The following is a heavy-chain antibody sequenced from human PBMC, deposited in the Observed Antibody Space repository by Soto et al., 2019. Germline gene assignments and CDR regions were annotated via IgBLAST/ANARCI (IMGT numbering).Heavy chain of an antibody. CDR3: ARVVKAGDYGDYGRYYFDY. J-gene: IGHJ4*01. D-gene: IGHD4-17*01. CDR1: GYTFTTYG. V-gene: IGHV1-18*04. Sequence: QVQLVQSGAEVKKPGASVKVSCKASGYTFTTYGITWVRQAPGQGLEWMGLISAYSGNTNYAQKLQGRLTGTTDTSTNTAYMDLRSLRSDDTAVYYCARVVKAGDYGDYGRYYFDYWGHGTLVTVSS. CDR2: ISAYSGNT.